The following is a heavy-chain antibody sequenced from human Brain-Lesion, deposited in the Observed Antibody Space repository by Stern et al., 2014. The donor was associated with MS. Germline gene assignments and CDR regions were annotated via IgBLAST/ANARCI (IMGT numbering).Heavy chain of an antibody. V-gene: IGHV5-51*01. Sequence: DQLVESGAEVKKPGESLKISCKGSGYRFTSNWIGWVRQMPGTGLEWMGIIWPGDSDTRYSPSFQGQVTISADKSISPAYLQWSSLQASDTAMYYCARRGDSSSSGFDYWGQGTLVIVSS. J-gene: IGHJ4*02. D-gene: IGHD6-6*01. CDR2: IWPGDSDT. CDR1: GYRFTSNW. CDR3: ARRGDSSSSGFDY.